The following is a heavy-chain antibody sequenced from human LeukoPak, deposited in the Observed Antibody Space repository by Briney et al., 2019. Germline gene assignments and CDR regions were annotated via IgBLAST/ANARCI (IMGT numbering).Heavy chain of an antibody. Sequence: SETLSLTCTVSGGSISSYYWSWIRQPPGKGLEWIGYIYYSGSTNYNPSLKSRVTISVDTSKNQFSLKLSSVTAADTAVYYCARVLDYDILTGYGDAFDIWGQGTMVTVSS. D-gene: IGHD3-9*01. V-gene: IGHV4-59*12. CDR1: GGSISSYY. CDR2: IYYSGST. J-gene: IGHJ3*02. CDR3: ARVLDYDILTGYGDAFDI.